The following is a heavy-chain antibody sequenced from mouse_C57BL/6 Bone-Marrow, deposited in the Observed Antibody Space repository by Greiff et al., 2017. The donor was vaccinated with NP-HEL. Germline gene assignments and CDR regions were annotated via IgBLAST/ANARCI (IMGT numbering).Heavy chain of an antibody. Sequence: QVQLQQPGAELVMPGASVKLSCKASGYTFTSYWMHWVKQRPGQGLEWIGEIDPSDSYTNYNQKFKGKSTLTVDKSSSTAYMQLSSLTSEDSAVYYCAREGITTHYFDYWGQGTTLTVSS. CDR2: IDPSDSYT. CDR1: GYTFTSYW. V-gene: IGHV1-69*01. CDR3: AREGITTHYFDY. D-gene: IGHD1-1*01. J-gene: IGHJ2*01.